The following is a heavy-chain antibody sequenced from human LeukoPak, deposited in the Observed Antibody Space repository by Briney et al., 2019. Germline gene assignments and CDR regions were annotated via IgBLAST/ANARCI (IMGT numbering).Heavy chain of an antibody. CDR1: SGSISSSSYY. J-gene: IGHJ4*02. D-gene: IGHD6-6*01. CDR3: ARKEQYSSSSYDY. Sequence: SETLSLTCTVSSGSISSSSYYWGWIRQPPGKGLEWIASIYYSGSAYYNPSLRSRVTISVDTSSNQFSLKLSSVTAADTAVYYCARKEQYSSSSYDYWGQGTLVTVSS. V-gene: IGHV4-39*07. CDR2: IYYSGSA.